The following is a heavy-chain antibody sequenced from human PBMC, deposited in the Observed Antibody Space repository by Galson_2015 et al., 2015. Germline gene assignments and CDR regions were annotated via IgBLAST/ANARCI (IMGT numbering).Heavy chain of an antibody. D-gene: IGHD1-1*01. J-gene: IGHJ4*03. Sequence: PALVKPTQTLTLTCTFSGFSLSTRGVGVGWIRQSPEKALEWLALIYWDGDRRYSPSLRSRLTITKDTSQNQVVLTMASMGPVDTGTYYCVHSVEGICARRTWHPGNGGNGWGQGTRVT. CDR3: VHSVEGICARRTWHPGNGGNG. CDR1: GFSLSTRGVG. CDR2: IYWDGDR. V-gene: IGHV2-5*02.